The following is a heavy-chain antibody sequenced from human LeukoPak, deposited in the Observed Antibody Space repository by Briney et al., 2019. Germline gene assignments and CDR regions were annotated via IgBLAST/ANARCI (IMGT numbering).Heavy chain of an antibody. Sequence: KPSETLSLTCAVSGGSINSYYWSWLRQPPGKEGEGFGGINHSGRTNYNTPLNRRVTISVATSKTHFSLKLSSVTAADTAVYYCATLGGPYYDSRTDASDIWGQGTMVTVSS. CDR1: GGSINSYY. D-gene: IGHD3-22*01. CDR2: INHSGRT. V-gene: IGHV4-34*01. J-gene: IGHJ3*02. CDR3: ATLGGPYYDSRTDASDI.